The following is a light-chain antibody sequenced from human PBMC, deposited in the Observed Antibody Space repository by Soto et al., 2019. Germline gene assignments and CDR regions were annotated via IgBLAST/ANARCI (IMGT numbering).Light chain of an antibody. CDR1: QTISIY. V-gene: IGKV1-39*01. J-gene: IGKJ3*01. CDR2: AAS. CDR3: LQSSSTPPFT. Sequence: DIQMTQSPSSLSASVGDRVTMTCRASQTISIYLNWYQQKPGKAPKILIYAASRLRSGVPSRFSADGSGTDFTLTINSLQPEDFATYYCLQSSSTPPFTFGPGTKVDIK.